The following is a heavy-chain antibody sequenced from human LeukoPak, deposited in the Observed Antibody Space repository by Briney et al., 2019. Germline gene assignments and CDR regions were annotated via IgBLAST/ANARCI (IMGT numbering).Heavy chain of an antibody. D-gene: IGHD3-22*01. CDR1: GYTLTELS. CDR3: ATCYDIRLEAFDM. CDR2: FDPEDGET. J-gene: IGHJ3*02. Sequence: GASVKVSCKVSGYTLTELSMHWVRQAHGKGLEWMGGFDPEDGETIYAQKFQGRVTMTEDTSKYKAYMELNSLRSEDTAMYYCATCYDIRLEAFDMWGQGTMVTVSS. V-gene: IGHV1-24*01.